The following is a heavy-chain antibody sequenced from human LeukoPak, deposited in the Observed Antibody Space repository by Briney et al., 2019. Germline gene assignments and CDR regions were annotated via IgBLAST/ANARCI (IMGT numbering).Heavy chain of an antibody. V-gene: IGHV3-23*01. CDR1: GFMLNSYA. Sequence: GASLRLSCVASGFMLNSYAMSWVRQAPGKGLEWVSAISGSGGSTYYADSVKGRFTISRDNSKNTLYLQMNSLRAEDTAVYYCAKPDDYGDYFFDYWGQGTLVTVSS. D-gene: IGHD4-17*01. CDR2: ISGSGGST. J-gene: IGHJ4*02. CDR3: AKPDDYGDYFFDY.